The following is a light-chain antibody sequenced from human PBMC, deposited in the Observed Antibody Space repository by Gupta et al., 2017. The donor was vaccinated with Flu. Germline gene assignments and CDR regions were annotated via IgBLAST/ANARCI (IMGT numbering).Light chain of an antibody. CDR3: SSYTSSSTVV. CDR1: SSDVGGNNY. V-gene: IGLV2-14*01. CDR2: EVS. Sequence: QSALTQPASVSGSPGQSITISCTGPSSDVGGNNYVSWYQQHPGKAPKLMIYEVSNRPSGVSNRFSGSKSGNTASLTISGLQAEDEADYYCSSYTSSSTVVFGGGTKLTVL. J-gene: IGLJ2*01.